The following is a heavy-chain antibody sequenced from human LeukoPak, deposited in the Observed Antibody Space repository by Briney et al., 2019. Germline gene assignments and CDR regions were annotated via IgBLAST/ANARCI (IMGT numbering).Heavy chain of an antibody. D-gene: IGHD3-10*01. J-gene: IGHJ6*02. V-gene: IGHV3-74*01. CDR3: ARVWFGEFFMDV. CDR1: GFTFSRYW. CDR2: INSEGSST. Sequence: PGGSLRLSCAASGFTFSRYWMHWVRHPPGKGLVWVSRINSEGSSTSYADSVKGRFTISRDNAKNSLYLQMNSLRAEDTAVYYCARVWFGEFFMDVWGQGTTVTVSS.